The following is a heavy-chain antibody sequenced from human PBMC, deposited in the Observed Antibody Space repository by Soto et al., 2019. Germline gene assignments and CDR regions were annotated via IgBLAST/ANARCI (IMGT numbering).Heavy chain of an antibody. D-gene: IGHD6-19*01. CDR3: ASERSAGKDY. J-gene: IGHJ4*02. V-gene: IGHV3-33*01. Sequence: RGSLRLSYTASGLTLRPYAMHWFRQAPGKGLEWVAVIWYDGSNKYYADSVKGRFTISRDNSKNTLYLQMNSLRAEDTAVYYCASERSAGKDYWGQGP. CDR2: IWYDGSNK. CDR1: GLTLRPYA.